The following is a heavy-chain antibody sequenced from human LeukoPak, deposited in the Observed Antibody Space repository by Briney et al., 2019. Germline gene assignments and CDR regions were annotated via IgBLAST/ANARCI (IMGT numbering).Heavy chain of an antibody. Sequence: GASVKVSCKASGYSFSSNYIHWVRQAPGQGLEWMGIVNPSGGSTNYAQKFQGRVTMTRDTSTSTVYMALISLRSEDTAIYYCARDLFASGSYYHAYWGQGTLVTVSS. V-gene: IGHV1-46*01. J-gene: IGHJ4*02. CDR2: VNPSGGST. CDR3: ARDLFASGSYYHAY. D-gene: IGHD1-26*01. CDR1: GYSFSSNY.